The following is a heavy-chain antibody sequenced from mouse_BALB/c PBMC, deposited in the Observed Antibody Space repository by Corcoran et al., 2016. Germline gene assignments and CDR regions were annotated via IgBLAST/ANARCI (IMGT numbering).Heavy chain of an antibody. CDR3: ARGNYYDVGPFAY. D-gene: IGHD1-1*01. CDR2: ISCYNGAT. J-gene: IGHJ3*01. V-gene: IGHV1S34*01. CDR1: GYSFTGYY. Sequence: LVKTGASVKISCKASGYSFTGYYMHWVKQSHGKSLEWVGYISCYNGATSYNQKFKGKATFTVDTSSSTAYMQFNSLTSEDSAVYYCARGNYYDVGPFAYWGQGTLVTVSA.